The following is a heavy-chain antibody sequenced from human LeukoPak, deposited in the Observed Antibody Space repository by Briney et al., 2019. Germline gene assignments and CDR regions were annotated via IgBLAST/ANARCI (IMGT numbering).Heavy chain of an antibody. CDR1: GFTFSTYW. V-gene: IGHV3-74*03. CDR2: INTDGRII. CDR3: VAGIGNY. Sequence: WGSLTLSCAASGFTFSTYWVHWVRQAPGKGLVWVSRINTDGRIITYADSVKGRFTISRDNAKNKVYLQINSLRAEDTAVYYCVAGIGNYWGQGTLVTVSS. J-gene: IGHJ4*02. D-gene: IGHD6-13*01.